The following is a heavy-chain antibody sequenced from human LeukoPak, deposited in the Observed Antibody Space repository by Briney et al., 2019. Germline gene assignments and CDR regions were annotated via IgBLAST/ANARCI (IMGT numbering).Heavy chain of an antibody. Sequence: GGSLRLSCAASGFTFSDYAMHWVRQAPGKGLEWVAVIAYGGTYTHHADSLKGRFTISRDNSRDTLYLQINSLRPEDTALYYCARNKAITAFFGMDVWGQGTTIIVSS. J-gene: IGHJ6*02. CDR1: GFTFSDYA. CDR3: ARNKAITAFFGMDV. D-gene: IGHD2/OR15-2a*01. V-gene: IGHV3-30*03. CDR2: IAYGGTYT.